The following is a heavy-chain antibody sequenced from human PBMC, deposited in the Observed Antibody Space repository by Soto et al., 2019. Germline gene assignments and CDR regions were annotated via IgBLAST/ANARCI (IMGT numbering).Heavy chain of an antibody. CDR3: ARVRYYYYYYGMDV. D-gene: IGHD4-17*01. CDR1: GGSISSYY. V-gene: IGHV4-59*12. CDR2: IFYSGST. J-gene: IGHJ6*02. Sequence: SETLSLTCTVSGGSISSYYWSWIRQPPGKGLEWIGYIFYSGSTNYNPSLKSRVTISVDKSKNQFSLKLSSVTAADTAVYYCARVRYYYYYYGMDVWGQGTTVTVSS.